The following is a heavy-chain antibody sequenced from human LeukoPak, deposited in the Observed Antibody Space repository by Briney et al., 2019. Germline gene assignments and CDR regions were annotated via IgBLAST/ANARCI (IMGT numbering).Heavy chain of an antibody. CDR1: GGSFSGYY. CDR3: ARYVMGLDF. CDR2: INRGGSA. V-gene: IGHV4-34*01. Sequence: PSETLSLTCAVYGGSFSGYYWSWIRQPPGKGLEWIGEINRGGSADYIPSLKSRVSVSVDTSKNQFSLKLISVTAADTAVYYCARYVMGLDFWGQGTLVTVSS. D-gene: IGHD2-8*01. J-gene: IGHJ4*02.